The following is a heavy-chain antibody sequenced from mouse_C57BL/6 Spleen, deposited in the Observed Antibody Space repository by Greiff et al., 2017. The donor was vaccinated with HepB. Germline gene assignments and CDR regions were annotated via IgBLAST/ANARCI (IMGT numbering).Heavy chain of an antibody. J-gene: IGHJ1*03. CDR3: ARRSSYYSNYLWYFDV. CDR2: IYPRSGNT. V-gene: IGHV1-81*01. D-gene: IGHD2-5*01. CDR1: GYTFTSYG. Sequence: LQESGAELARPGASVKLSCKASGYTFTSYGISWVKQRTGQGLEWIGEIYPRSGNTYYNEKFKGKATLTADKSSSTAYMELRSLTSEDSAVYYCARRSSYYSNYLWYFDVWGTGTTVTVSS.